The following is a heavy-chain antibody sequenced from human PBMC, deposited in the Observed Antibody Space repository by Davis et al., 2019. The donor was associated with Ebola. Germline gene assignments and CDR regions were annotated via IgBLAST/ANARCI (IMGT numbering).Heavy chain of an antibody. V-gene: IGHV3-7*01. Sequence: GGSLRLSCAASGFTFSSYSMNWVRQAPGKGLEWVANIKQDGSEKYYVDSVKGRFTISRDNAKNSLYLQMNSLRAEDTAVYYCARGVTAMVWVEFDYWGQGTLVTVSS. D-gene: IGHD5-18*01. CDR2: IKQDGSEK. CDR1: GFTFSSYS. J-gene: IGHJ4*02. CDR3: ARGVTAMVWVEFDY.